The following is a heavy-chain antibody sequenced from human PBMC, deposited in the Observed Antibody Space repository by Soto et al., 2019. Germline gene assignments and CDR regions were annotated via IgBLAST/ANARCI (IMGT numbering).Heavy chain of an antibody. CDR3: ARNDMGYDSSGYYVTEPYYFDS. V-gene: IGHV4-39*01. CDR1: GGSISSSSYY. CDR2: IYYSGST. J-gene: IGHJ4*02. D-gene: IGHD3-22*01. Sequence: SETLSLTCTVSGGSISSSSYYWGWIRQPPGKGLEWIGSIYYSGSTYYNPSLKSRVTISVDTSKNQFSLKLSSVTAADTAVYYCARNDMGYDSSGYYVTEPYYFDSWAQGTLVTVSS.